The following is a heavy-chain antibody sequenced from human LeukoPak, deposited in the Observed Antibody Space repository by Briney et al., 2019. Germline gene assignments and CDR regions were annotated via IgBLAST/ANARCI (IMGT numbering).Heavy chain of an antibody. V-gene: IGHV1-69*06. CDR3: AISPKQQLVNYYYYYMDV. CDR1: GGTFSSYA. J-gene: IGHJ6*03. D-gene: IGHD6-13*01. CDR2: IIPIFGTA. Sequence: GASVKVSCKASGGTFSSYAISWVRQAPGQGLEWMGGIIPIFGTANYAQKFQGRVTITADKSTSTAYMELSSLRSEDTAVYYCAISPKQQLVNYYYYYMDVWGKGTTVTVSS.